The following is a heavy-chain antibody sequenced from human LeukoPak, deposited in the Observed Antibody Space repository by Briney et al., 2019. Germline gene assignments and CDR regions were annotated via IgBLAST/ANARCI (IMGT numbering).Heavy chain of an antibody. Sequence: SETLSLTCAVYGGSFSGYYWSWIRQPPGKGLEWIGEINHSGSTNYNSSLKSRVTISVDTSKNQFPLKLSSVTAADTAVYYCASGLQLDYWGQGTLVTVSS. V-gene: IGHV4-34*01. CDR1: GGSFSGYY. D-gene: IGHD4-11*01. J-gene: IGHJ4*02. CDR3: ASGLQLDY. CDR2: INHSGST.